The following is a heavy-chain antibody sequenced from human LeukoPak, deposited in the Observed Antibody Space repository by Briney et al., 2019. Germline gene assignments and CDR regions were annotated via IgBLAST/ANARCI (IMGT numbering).Heavy chain of an antibody. Sequence: GGSLRLSCAASGFTFSSYWMSWVRQAPGKGLEWVANIKQDGSEKYYVDSVKGRFTISRDNAKNSLYLQMNSLRAEDTAVYYCVSSGYDGLFDYWGQGTLVTVSS. J-gene: IGHJ4*02. V-gene: IGHV3-7*01. CDR1: GFTFSSYW. CDR2: IKQDGSEK. CDR3: VSSGYDGLFDY. D-gene: IGHD5-12*01.